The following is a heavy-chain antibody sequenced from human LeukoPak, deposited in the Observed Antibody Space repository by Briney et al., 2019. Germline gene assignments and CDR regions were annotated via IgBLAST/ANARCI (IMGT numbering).Heavy chain of an antibody. CDR1: GYSFTSYW. J-gene: IGHJ3*02. CDR3: ARTRVVVVTTPDAFDI. D-gene: IGHD3-22*01. CDR2: IYPGDSDT. Sequence: GESLKISCKGSGYSFTSYWIGWVRQMPGKGLEWMGIIYPGDSDTRYSPSFQGQVTISADKSISTAYLQWSSLKASDTAMYYCARTRVVVVTTPDAFDIWGQGTMVTVSS. V-gene: IGHV5-51*01.